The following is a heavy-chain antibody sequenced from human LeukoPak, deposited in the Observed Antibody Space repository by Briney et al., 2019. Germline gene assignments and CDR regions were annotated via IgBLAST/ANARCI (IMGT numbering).Heavy chain of an antibody. V-gene: IGHV4-34*01. CDR1: GGSFSGYY. Sequence: PSETLSLTCAVYGGSFSGYYWSWICQPPGKGLEWIGEINHSGSTNYNPSLKSRVTISVDTSKNQFSLKLSSVTAADTAVYYCARDLRITIFGVVISNWFDPWGQGTLVTVSS. CDR2: INHSGST. D-gene: IGHD3-3*01. CDR3: ARDLRITIFGVVISNWFDP. J-gene: IGHJ5*02.